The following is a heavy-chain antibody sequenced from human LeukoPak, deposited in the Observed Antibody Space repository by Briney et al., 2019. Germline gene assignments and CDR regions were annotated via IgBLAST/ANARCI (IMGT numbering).Heavy chain of an antibody. CDR3: ATPYYDFWSGYLAPPTSDI. D-gene: IGHD3-3*01. V-gene: IGHV3-23*01. CDR1: GFTFSSYA. CDR2: ISGSGGSI. J-gene: IGHJ3*02. Sequence: PGGSLRLSCAASGFTFSSYAMSWVRQAPGKGLEWVSAISGSGGSIYYADSVKGRFTISRDNSKNTLYLQMNSLRAEDTAVYYCATPYYDFWSGYLAPPTSDIWGQGTMVTVSS.